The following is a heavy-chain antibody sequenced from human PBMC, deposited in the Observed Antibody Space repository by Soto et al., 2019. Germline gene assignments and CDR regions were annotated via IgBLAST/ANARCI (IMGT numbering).Heavy chain of an antibody. CDR1: GFTFSDHC. CDR2: SSNSGSFT. J-gene: IGHJ4*02. V-gene: IGHV3-11*06. D-gene: IGHD1-1*01. CDR3: VRSGDNYNLLDY. Sequence: GGSLRLSCAASGFTFSDHCMSWIRQAPGKGLEWIGYSSNSGSFTRYADSVKGRFSISRDNAKNSLFLQINSLRGDDTAIYYCVRSGDNYNLLDYWGQGTPVTVS.